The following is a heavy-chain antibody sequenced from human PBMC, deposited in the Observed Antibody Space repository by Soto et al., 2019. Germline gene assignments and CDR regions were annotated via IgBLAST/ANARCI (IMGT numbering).Heavy chain of an antibody. CDR3: AKDRPYYYDSSGYYPMDV. V-gene: IGHV3-23*01. CDR1: GFTFSRYA. Sequence: GGSLTLSCAASGFTFSRYAMSWVRQAPGKGLEWVSAISGSGGSTYYADSVKGRFTISRDNSKNTLYLQMNSLRAEDTAVYYCAKDRPYYYDSSGYYPMDVWGQGTTVTVSS. CDR2: ISGSGGST. D-gene: IGHD3-22*01. J-gene: IGHJ6*02.